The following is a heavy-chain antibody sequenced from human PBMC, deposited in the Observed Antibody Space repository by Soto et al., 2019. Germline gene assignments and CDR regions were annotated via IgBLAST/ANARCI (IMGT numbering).Heavy chain of an antibody. J-gene: IGHJ4*02. CDR3: TREQTSAAVTQ. CDR1: GGSISNYY. Sequence: SETLSLTCTVSGGSISNYYWSWIRQPPGKGLEWIGCVYYTGSTNYNPSLKSRVTISIDTSKNQFSLKLSSVTAADTAVYYCTREQTSAAVTQWGQGTLVTVSS. D-gene: IGHD4-4*01. V-gene: IGHV4-59*01. CDR2: VYYTGST.